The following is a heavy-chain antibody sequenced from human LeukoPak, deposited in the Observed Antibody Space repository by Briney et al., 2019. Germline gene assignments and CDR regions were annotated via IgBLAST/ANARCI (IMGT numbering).Heavy chain of an antibody. V-gene: IGHV1-46*01. CDR3: ARVPPNYYYYYGMDV. Sequence: WASVKVSCKASGYTFTSYGISWVRQAPGQGLEWMGIINPSGGSTSYAQKFQGRVTMTRDTSTSTVYMELSSLRSEDTAVYYCARVPPNYYYYYGMDVWGQGTTVTVSS. CDR2: INPSGGST. J-gene: IGHJ6*02. CDR1: GYTFTSYG.